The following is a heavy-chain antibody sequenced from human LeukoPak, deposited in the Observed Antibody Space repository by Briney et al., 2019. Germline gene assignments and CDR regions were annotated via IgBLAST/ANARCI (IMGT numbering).Heavy chain of an antibody. J-gene: IGHJ4*02. V-gene: IGHV3-74*01. Sequence: GGSLTLSCAASGLTFSTYGMHWVRQAPGKGLVWVAHINGDGSSIRYADSVKGRFTISRDNAKNTLFLQMNSLRDEDTAVYSCARELVVRAGDYFDNWGQGTLVTVSS. CDR2: INGDGSSI. CDR3: ARELVVRAGDYFDN. D-gene: IGHD2-2*01. CDR1: GLTFSTYG.